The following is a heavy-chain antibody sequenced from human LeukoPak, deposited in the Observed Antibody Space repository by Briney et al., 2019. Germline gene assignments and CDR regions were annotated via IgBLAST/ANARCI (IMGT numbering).Heavy chain of an antibody. CDR2: IYTSGST. Sequence: SETLSLTCTVSGGSISSGNYYWSWIRQPAGKGLEWIGRIYTSGSTNYNPSLKSRVTISVDTSKNQFSLKLSSVTAADTAVYYCARATVTTALLDYWGQGTLVTVSS. V-gene: IGHV4-61*02. CDR1: GGSISSGNYY. CDR3: ARATVTTALLDY. J-gene: IGHJ4*02. D-gene: IGHD4-17*01.